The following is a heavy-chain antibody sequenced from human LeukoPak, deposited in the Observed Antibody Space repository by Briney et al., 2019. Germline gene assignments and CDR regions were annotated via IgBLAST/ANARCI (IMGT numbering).Heavy chain of an antibody. V-gene: IGHV3-30*07. Sequence: GGSLRLSCAASGFTFSSYAMHWVRQAPGKGLEWVAVISYDGSNKYYADSVKGRFTISRDNSKNTLYLQMNSLRAEDTVVYYCARDGSGYDSFGVFDPWGQGTLVTVSS. CDR3: ARDGSGYDSFGVFDP. CDR1: GFTFSSYA. J-gene: IGHJ5*02. CDR2: ISYDGSNK. D-gene: IGHD5-12*01.